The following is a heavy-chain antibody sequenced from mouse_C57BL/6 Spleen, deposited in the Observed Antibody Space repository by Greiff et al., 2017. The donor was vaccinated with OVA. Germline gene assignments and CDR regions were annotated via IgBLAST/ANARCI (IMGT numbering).Heavy chain of an antibody. Sequence: VQLQQSGPELVKPGASVKMSCKASGYTFTDSNMHWVKQSHGKSLEWIGYINPNNGGTSYNQKFKGKATLTVNKSSSTASMELRSLTSEESAVYYCARSTTVVATNYWGQGTTLTVSS. D-gene: IGHD1-1*01. CDR2: INPNNGGT. J-gene: IGHJ2*01. V-gene: IGHV1-22*01. CDR1: GYTFTDSN. CDR3: ARSTTVVATNY.